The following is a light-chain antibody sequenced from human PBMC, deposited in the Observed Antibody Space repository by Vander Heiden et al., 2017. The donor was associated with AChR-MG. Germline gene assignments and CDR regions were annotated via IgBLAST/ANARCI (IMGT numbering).Light chain of an antibody. CDR1: YSNIGSHT. CDR3: ATWDDSLNARV. V-gene: IGLV1-44*01. CDR2: SDN. Sequence: QSALPQPPSASGTPGQRVTLACSGSYSNIGSHTVNGYQQLPGTAPKFLIYSDNQRPSGVPDRFSGSKSGTSASLAISGLQSEDEADYYCATWDDSLNARVFGGGTKLTVL. J-gene: IGLJ3*02.